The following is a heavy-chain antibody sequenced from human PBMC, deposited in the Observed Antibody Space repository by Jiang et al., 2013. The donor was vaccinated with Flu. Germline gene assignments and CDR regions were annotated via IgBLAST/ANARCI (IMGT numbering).Heavy chain of an antibody. CDR1: GGSISSSSYY. V-gene: IGHV4-39*01. Sequence: LLKPSETLSLTCTVSGGSISSSSYYWGWIRQPPGKGLEWIGSIYYSGSTYYNPSLKSRVTISVDTSKNQFSLKLSSVTAADTAVYYCARAPTPYSSSWYPFFEYFQHWGQGTLVTVSS. CDR2: IYYSGST. CDR3: ARAPTPYSSSWYPFFEYFQH. D-gene: IGHD6-13*01. J-gene: IGHJ1*01.